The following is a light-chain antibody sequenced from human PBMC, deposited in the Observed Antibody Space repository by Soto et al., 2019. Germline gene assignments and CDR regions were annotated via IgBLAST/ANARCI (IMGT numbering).Light chain of an antibody. J-gene: IGKJ4*01. CDR1: QSVGSN. CDR2: AAS. V-gene: IGKV3-15*01. Sequence: ETVMTQSPATLSVSPGESATLSCRASQSVGSNLAWYQQKPGQAPRLLIYAASTRATGIPARFSGSGSGTEFTLTISSLLSEDFALYYCQQYKNWPPVTFGGGTKVEIK. CDR3: QQYKNWPPVT.